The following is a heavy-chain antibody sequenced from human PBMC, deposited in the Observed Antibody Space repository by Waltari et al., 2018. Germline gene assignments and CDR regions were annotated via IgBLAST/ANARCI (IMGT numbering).Heavy chain of an antibody. Sequence: QVQLVQSGAEVKKPGSSVKVSCKASGGTFSSYAISWVRQAPGQGLEWMGGISPIFGTANYAQKFQGRVTITADESTSTAYMELSSLRSEDTAVYYCARGKRDIPEYYFDYWGQGTLVTVSS. V-gene: IGHV1-69*01. CDR1: GGTFSSYA. D-gene: IGHD2-15*01. J-gene: IGHJ4*02. CDR2: ISPIFGTA. CDR3: ARGKRDIPEYYFDY.